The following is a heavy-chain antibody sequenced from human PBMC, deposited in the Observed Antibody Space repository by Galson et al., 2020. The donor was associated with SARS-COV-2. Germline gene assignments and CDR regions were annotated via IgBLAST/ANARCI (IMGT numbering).Heavy chain of an antibody. Sequence: GESLKISCAASGFTFSSYIMNWVRQAPGKGLEWVSSINNDSSYIYYADSVKGRFTISRDNAKNSLDLQMNSLRVEDTAVYYCARVQATTGYWGQGTLVTVSS. CDR2: INNDSSYI. D-gene: IGHD1-26*01. CDR3: ARVQATTGY. CDR1: GFTFSSYI. V-gene: IGHV3-21*01. J-gene: IGHJ4*02.